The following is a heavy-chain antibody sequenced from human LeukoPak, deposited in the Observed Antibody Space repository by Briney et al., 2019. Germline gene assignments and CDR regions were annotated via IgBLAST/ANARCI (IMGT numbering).Heavy chain of an antibody. CDR2: IYYSGST. CDR3: ARDSARTTPRPNYYYYGMDV. Sequence: SETLSLTCTVSGGSISSGDYYWSWIRQPPGKGLEWIGYIYYSGSTYYNPSLKSRVTISVDTSKNQFSLKLSSVTAADTAVYYCARDSARTTPRPNYYYYGMDVWGQGTTVTVSS. V-gene: IGHV4-30-4*01. CDR1: GGSISSGDYY. J-gene: IGHJ6*02. D-gene: IGHD1-1*01.